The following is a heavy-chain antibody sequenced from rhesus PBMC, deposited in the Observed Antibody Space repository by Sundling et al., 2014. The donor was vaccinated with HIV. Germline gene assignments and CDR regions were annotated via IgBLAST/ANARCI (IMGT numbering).Heavy chain of an antibody. CDR3: ARARLVWTGYVDV. V-gene: IGHV4-169*01. J-gene: IGHJ5-1*01. CDR2: IFGSGSST. D-gene: IGHD3-3*01. Sequence: QLQLQESGPGLVKPSETLSVTCAVSGGSISSSYWSWIRQAPGKGLDWIGYIFGSGSSTNYNPSLKSRVTLSVDTSKNQFSLNLRSVTAADTAVYYCARARLVWTGYVDVWGPGVLVPPSP. CDR1: GGSISSSY.